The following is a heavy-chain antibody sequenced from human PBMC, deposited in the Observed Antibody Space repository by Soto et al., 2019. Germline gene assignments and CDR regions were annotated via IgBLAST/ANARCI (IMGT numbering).Heavy chain of an antibody. V-gene: IGHV4-59*02. Sequence: PSETLSLTCTVSGGSVSGFYWSWIRQPPGKGLEWLGYIFYAGTTKYNPSVQSRVTISVDTSKNQFSLNLNSVTAADTAVYYCARHAVVPKFQYGLDVWGQGTTVTVSS. J-gene: IGHJ6*02. CDR3: ARHAVVPKFQYGLDV. CDR2: IFYAGTT. CDR1: GGSVSGFY. D-gene: IGHD2-8*01.